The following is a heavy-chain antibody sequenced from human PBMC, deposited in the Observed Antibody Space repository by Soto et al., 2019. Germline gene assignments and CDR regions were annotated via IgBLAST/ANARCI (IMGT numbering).Heavy chain of an antibody. CDR3: AKSDYYASRGYSGY. CDR2: ISGSGGST. V-gene: IGHV3-23*01. D-gene: IGHD3-22*01. Sequence: WGSLRVSCASSVFTFSSYGMSWVRQAPGKGLEWVSAISGSGGSTYYADSVKGRFTISRDNSKNTLYLQMNSLRAEDTAVYYCAKSDYYASRGYSGYWGQGTMVTVSS. J-gene: IGHJ4*02. CDR1: VFTFSSYG.